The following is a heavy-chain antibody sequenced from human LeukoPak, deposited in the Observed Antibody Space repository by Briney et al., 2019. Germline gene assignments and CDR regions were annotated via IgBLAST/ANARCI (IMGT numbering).Heavy chain of an antibody. Sequence: GGSLRLSCTASGFTFSNYWMSWVRQAPGEGLEWVAYINQDGSETNYVDSGKGRFTVSRDNGKNSLYLQLNSLRVEDTAVYYCARDFQSAYWGQGALVTVSS. V-gene: IGHV3-7*01. J-gene: IGHJ4*02. CDR1: GFTFSNYW. CDR3: ARDFQSAY. CDR2: INQDGSET.